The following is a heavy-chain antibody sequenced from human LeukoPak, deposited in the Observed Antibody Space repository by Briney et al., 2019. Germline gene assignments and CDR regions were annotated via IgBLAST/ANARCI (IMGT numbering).Heavy chain of an antibody. D-gene: IGHD5/OR15-5a*01. CDR3: ARRRDIVSTATGTSGPADY. CDR2: IYPGDSDT. Sequence: GESLKISCQGSGYSFTDYWIGWVRRMPGKGLEWMGIIYPGDSDTRYSPSFQGQVTISADKSITTAYLQWSSLKASDTAMYYCARRRDIVSTATGTSGPADYWGQGTLVTVSS. V-gene: IGHV5-51*01. CDR1: GYSFTDYW. J-gene: IGHJ4*02.